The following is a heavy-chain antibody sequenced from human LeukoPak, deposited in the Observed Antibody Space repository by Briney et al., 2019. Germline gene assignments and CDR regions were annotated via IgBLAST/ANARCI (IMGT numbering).Heavy chain of an antibody. CDR1: GFTFSSYA. CDR3: ASTVDGYNSHSLDY. D-gene: IGHD5-24*01. CDR2: ISGSGGST. V-gene: IGHV3-23*01. J-gene: IGHJ4*02. Sequence: GGSLRLSCAASGFTFSSYAMSWVRQAPGKGLEWVSAISGSGGSTYYADSEKGRFTISRDNAKNSLYLQMNSLRAEDTAVYYCASTVDGYNSHSLDYWGQGTLVTVSS.